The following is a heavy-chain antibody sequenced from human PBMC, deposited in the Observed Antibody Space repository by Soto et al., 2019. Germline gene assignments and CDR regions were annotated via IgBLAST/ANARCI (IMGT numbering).Heavy chain of an antibody. D-gene: IGHD6-19*01. CDR2: IYWDDDK. Sequence: QITLKESGPPLVKPTQTLTLTCTFSGLSLTTNGVGVGWIRQPPGKALEWLALIYWDDDKRYSPSLKSRLTITKDTSKNPVVLMIANMDPVDTATYYCAHSSRVGYSSGWPLYFFDDWGQGTLVTVSS. J-gene: IGHJ4*02. CDR1: GLSLTTNGVG. CDR3: AHSSRVGYSSGWPLYFFDD. V-gene: IGHV2-5*02.